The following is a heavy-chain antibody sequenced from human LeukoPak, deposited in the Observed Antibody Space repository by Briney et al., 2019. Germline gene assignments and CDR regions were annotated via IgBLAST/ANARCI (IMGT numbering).Heavy chain of an antibody. Sequence: GGSLRLSCAASGFTFSSYWMHWVRQAPGKGLEWLARSGNKAANFPTIYAASVRGRFTISRGHSKASLYLQMNSLKSEDTAVYYYVRGFNSFDIWGRGTMVAVSS. CDR2: SGNKAANFPT. CDR3: VRGFNSFDI. J-gene: IGHJ3*02. V-gene: IGHV3-72*01. CDR1: GFTFSSYW.